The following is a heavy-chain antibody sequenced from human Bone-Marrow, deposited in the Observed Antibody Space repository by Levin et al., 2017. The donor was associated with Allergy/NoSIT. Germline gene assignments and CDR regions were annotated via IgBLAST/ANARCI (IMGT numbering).Heavy chain of an antibody. CDR2: IFYNGDT. D-gene: IGHD2-2*01. V-gene: IGHV4-39*01. J-gene: IGHJ4*02. CDR3: AKRAARGSTWCFDY. CDR1: GASIRTTGYY. Sequence: SETLSLTCSVSGASIRTTGYYWGWIRQPPGKGLEWIGSIFYNGDTYYNPSLKSRVTIFVDTSKNQVPLRLTSVTAADTAVYYCAKRAARGSTWCFDYWGQGTLVTVSS.